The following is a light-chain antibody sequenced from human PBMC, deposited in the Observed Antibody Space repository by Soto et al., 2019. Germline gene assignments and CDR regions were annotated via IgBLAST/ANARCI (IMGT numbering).Light chain of an antibody. J-gene: IGKJ1*01. CDR2: AAS. Sequence: DSQMTQSPSSLSASVGDRVTITCRASQSISSYLNWYQQKPGKDPKLLIYAASSLQSGVPSRFSGSGSGTDFTLTISSLQPEDFATYYCQQSYSTWTFGQGNKVDIK. V-gene: IGKV1-39*01. CDR3: QQSYSTWT. CDR1: QSISSY.